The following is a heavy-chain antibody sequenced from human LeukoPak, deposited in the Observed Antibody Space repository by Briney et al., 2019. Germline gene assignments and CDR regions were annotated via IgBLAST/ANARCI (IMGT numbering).Heavy chain of an antibody. D-gene: IGHD2-2*01. J-gene: IGHJ3*02. V-gene: IGHV5-51*01. CDR1: GYSFTNYW. Sequence: GESLKISCKGSGYSFTNYWIGWVRQMPGKGLEWMGIIYPGDSDTRYSPTYQGQVTISADKSISTAYLQWSSLKASDTAMYYCARPLSDIVVVPAAPHDAFDIWGQGTMVTVSS. CDR3: ARPLSDIVVVPAAPHDAFDI. CDR2: IYPGDSDT.